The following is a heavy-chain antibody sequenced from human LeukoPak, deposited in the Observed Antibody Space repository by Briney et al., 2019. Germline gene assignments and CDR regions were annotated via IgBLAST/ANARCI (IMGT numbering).Heavy chain of an antibody. Sequence: GGSLRLSCAASGFTFSSYWMTWVRQAPGKGLEWVANIKQDGSEKYYVGSVEGRFTISRDNAKNSLYLQMTSLRVEDTAIYYCARATYNSGYKIDYWGQGSLVTVS. V-gene: IGHV3-7*04. D-gene: IGHD6-19*01. J-gene: IGHJ4*02. CDR1: GFTFSSYW. CDR2: IKQDGSEK. CDR3: ARATYNSGYKIDY.